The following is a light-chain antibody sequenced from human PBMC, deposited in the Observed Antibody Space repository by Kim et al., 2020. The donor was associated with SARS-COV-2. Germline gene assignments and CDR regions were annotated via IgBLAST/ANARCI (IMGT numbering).Light chain of an antibody. Sequence: DIQLTQSPSFLSASVGDRVTITCRASQAIASYLAWYQQKPGNAPKLLIYAAATLQTGVPARFRGSRSGTEFTLTISSLQPEDFAIYYCQQVNTYPYTFGQGTKLEI. CDR1: QAIASY. CDR3: QQVNTYPYT. V-gene: IGKV1-9*01. CDR2: AAA. J-gene: IGKJ2*01.